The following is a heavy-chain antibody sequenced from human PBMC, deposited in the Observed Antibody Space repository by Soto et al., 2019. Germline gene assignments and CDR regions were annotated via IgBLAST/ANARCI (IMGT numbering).Heavy chain of an antibody. CDR2: FDPEDGET. CDR3: ATIGGQLVPYYFDY. CDR1: GYTLTELS. Sequence: GPSVKVSCKVSGYTLTELSMHWVRQAPGKGLEWMGGFDPEDGETIYAQKFQGRVTMTEDTSTDTAYMELSSLRSEDTAVYYCATIGGQLVPYYFDYWGQGTLVTVSS. V-gene: IGHV1-24*01. D-gene: IGHD6-6*01. J-gene: IGHJ4*02.